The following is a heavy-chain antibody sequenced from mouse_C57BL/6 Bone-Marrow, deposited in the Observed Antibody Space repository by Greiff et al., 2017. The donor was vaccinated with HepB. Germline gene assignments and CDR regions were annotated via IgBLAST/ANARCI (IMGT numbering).Heavy chain of an antibody. CDR2: ISSGSSTI. CDR3: ARSDGGFAY. Sequence: DVHLVESGGGLVKPGGSLKLSCAASGFTFSDYGMHWVRQAPEKGLEWVAYISSGSSTIYYADTVKGRFTITRDNAKNTLFLQMTSLRSEDTAMYYCARSDGGFAYWGQGTLVTVSA. V-gene: IGHV5-17*01. CDR1: GFTFSDYG. J-gene: IGHJ3*01. D-gene: IGHD1-2*01.